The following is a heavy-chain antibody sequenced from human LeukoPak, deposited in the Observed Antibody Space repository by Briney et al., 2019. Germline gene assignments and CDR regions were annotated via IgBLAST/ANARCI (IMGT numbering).Heavy chain of an antibody. CDR1: GGSISSYY. Sequence: SETLSLTCTVSGGSISSYYWSWIRQPAGKGLEWIGRIYSSGSTNYNPSLKSRATMSVDASKNQFSLRLSSVTAADTALYYCARDSATYGSGSYLGYWGQGTLVTVSS. CDR3: ARDSATYGSGSYLGY. J-gene: IGHJ4*02. CDR2: IYSSGST. V-gene: IGHV4-4*07. D-gene: IGHD3-10*01.